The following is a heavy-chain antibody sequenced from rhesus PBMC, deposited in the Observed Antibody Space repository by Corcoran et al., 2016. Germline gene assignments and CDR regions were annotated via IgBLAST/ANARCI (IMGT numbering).Heavy chain of an antibody. CDR2: IYWDDDK. CDR3: ARRVYYSGSYYLYYFDY. CDR1: GFSISSSGMG. V-gene: IGHV2-174*01. Sequence: QVTLKESGPALVKPTQTLTLTCTFSGFSISSSGMGVGWIRQPPGKALEWLALIYWDDDKYYSPSLKSRLAISKDTSKNQVVLTMTNMDPVDTATYSCARRVYYSGSYYLYYFDYWGQGVLVTVSS. D-gene: IGHD3-16*01. J-gene: IGHJ4*01.